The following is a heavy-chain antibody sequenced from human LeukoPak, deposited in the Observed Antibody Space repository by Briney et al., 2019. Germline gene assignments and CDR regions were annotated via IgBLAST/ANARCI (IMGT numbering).Heavy chain of an antibody. D-gene: IGHD3-9*01. Sequence: GGSLRLSCTASGFTFSRYGMHWIRQPPGKGLEWVAFIRYDSSDKKYAGSAEGRLTISRDNSKNTLYLQMSSLRAEDTAIYYCARDSPVLTVWGQGTLVTVSS. CDR3: ARDSPVLTV. CDR1: GFTFSRYG. J-gene: IGHJ4*02. V-gene: IGHV3-30*02. CDR2: IRYDSSDK.